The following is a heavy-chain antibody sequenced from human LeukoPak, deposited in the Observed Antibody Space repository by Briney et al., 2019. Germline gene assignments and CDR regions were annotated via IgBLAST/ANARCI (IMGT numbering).Heavy chain of an antibody. J-gene: IGHJ4*02. V-gene: IGHV7-4-1*02. CDR1: GYTFTSYA. Sequence: ASVKVSCKASGYTFTSYAMNWVRQAPGQGLEWMGWINTNTGNPTYAQGFTGRFVFSLDTSVSTAYLQISSLKAEGTAVYYCARDGIAARPADLYFDYWGQGTLVTVSS. CDR2: INTNTGNP. D-gene: IGHD6-6*01. CDR3: ARDGIAARPADLYFDY.